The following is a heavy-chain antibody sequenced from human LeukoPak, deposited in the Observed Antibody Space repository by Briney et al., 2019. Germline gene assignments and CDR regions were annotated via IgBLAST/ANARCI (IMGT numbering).Heavy chain of an antibody. D-gene: IGHD4-17*01. Sequence: SETLSLTCTVSGGSISSSSYYWSWIRQRAGKGLEWIGRIYTSGSTNYNPSLKSRVTMSVDTSKNQFSLKLSSVTAADTAVYYCARDAYGDYVWDNWFDPWGQGTLVTVSS. V-gene: IGHV4-61*02. CDR1: GGSISSSSYY. CDR3: ARDAYGDYVWDNWFDP. CDR2: IYTSGST. J-gene: IGHJ5*02.